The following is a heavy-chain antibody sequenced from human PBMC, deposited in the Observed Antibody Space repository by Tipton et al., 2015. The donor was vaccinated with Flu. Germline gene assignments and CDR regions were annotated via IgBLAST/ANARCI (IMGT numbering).Heavy chain of an antibody. CDR3: ARVRVVEAATGWFDP. CDR1: GGSIISSNYF. CDR2: IYHGGSS. D-gene: IGHD2-15*01. Sequence: TLSLTCTVSGGSIISSNYFWGWFRQPPGKGLEWIGTIYHGGSSYYNPSLKSRVTISVDTSTDEFSLKVTSVIAADTAVYYCARVRVVEAATGWFDPWGQGTLVTVSP. J-gene: IGHJ5*02. V-gene: IGHV4-39*07.